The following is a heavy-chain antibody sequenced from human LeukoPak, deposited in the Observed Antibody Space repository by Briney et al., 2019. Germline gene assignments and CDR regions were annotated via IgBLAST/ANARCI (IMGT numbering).Heavy chain of an antibody. V-gene: IGHV3-74*01. J-gene: IGHJ6*02. CDR2: INSDGSST. Sequence: LGGSLRLSCAASGFTFSSYWMRWVRQAPGKGLVWVSCINSDGSSTRYADSVKGRFTISRDNAKNTLYLQMNSLRGEDTAVYYCARDKSNGMDVWGQGTTVTVSS. CDR1: GFTFSSYW. CDR3: ARDKSNGMDV.